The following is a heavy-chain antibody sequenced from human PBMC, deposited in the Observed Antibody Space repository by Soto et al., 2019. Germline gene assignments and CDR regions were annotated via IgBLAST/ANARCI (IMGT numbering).Heavy chain of an antibody. J-gene: IGHJ1*01. CDR3: AKEGPYINSWSSAGYLQH. CDR2: ISSSGSTI. CDR1: GFTFSSYE. D-gene: IGHD2-2*02. V-gene: IGHV3-48*03. Sequence: LRLSCAASGFTFSSYEMNWVRQAPGKGLEWVSYISSSGSTIYYADSVEGRFTISRDNAKNSLYLQMNSLRAEDTAVYYCAKEGPYINSWSSAGYLQHWGLGTQVTVSS.